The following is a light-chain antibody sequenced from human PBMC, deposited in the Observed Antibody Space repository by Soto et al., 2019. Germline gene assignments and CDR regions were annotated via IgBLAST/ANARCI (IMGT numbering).Light chain of an antibody. V-gene: IGKV3-11*01. Sequence: EIVLTQSPATLSLSPGERATLSCRASQSVSSYLAWYQQKPGQAPRLLIYDASNRATGIPARFSGSGSGTDFTPSIRSLEPEDFSVYYCQQRSNWPPLFTFGPGTKVDIK. CDR1: QSVSSY. J-gene: IGKJ3*01. CDR3: QQRSNWPPLFT. CDR2: DAS.